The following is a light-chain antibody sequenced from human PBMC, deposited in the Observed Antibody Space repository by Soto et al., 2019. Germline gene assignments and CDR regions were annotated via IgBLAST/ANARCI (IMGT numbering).Light chain of an antibody. J-gene: IGKJ1*01. CDR1: QSVDSTY. Sequence: EIVLTQSPGTLSLSPGERATLSCRASQSVDSTYLAWYQQKPDQAPRLLIYDTSIRATGIPARFSGSGSGTDFTLTISSLEAEDFAVYYCQQRSDWPPTFGQGTKVDIK. CDR2: DTS. V-gene: IGKV3D-20*02. CDR3: QQRSDWPPT.